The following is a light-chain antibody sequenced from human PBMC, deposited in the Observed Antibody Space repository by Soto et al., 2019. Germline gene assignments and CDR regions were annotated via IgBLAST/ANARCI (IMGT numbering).Light chain of an antibody. V-gene: IGLV2-8*01. CDR3: SSYAGSNNFGV. CDR2: EVS. Sequence: QSVLTQPPSASGSPGQSVTISCTGTSSDVGGYNYVSWYQQHPGKAPKLMIYEVSKRPSGVPDRFSGSKSGNTASLTVSGLQAEDEADYYCSSYAGSNNFGVFG. J-gene: IGLJ2*01. CDR1: SSDVGGYNY.